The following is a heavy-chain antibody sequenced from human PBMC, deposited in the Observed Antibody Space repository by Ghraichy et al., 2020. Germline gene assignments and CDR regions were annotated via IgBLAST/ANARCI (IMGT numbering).Heavy chain of an antibody. D-gene: IGHD3-9*01. CDR1: GGSISSSSYY. CDR3: ARRSWNILTGYLDDY. V-gene: IGHV4-39*01. J-gene: IGHJ4*02. Sequence: SETLSLTCTVSGGSISSSSYYWGWIRQPPGKGLEWIGSIYYSGSTYYNPSLKSRVTISVDTSKNQFSLKLSSVTAADTAVYYCARRSWNILTGYLDDYWGQGTLVTVSS. CDR2: IYYSGST.